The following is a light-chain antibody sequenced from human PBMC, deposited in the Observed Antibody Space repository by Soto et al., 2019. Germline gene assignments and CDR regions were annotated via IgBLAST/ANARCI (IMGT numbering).Light chain of an antibody. J-gene: IGKJ3*01. V-gene: IGKV3-15*01. CDR2: GAS. CDR3: QQYNNWPPEPTT. Sequence: EIVMTQSPATLSVSPGERATLSCRASQSVSSNLAWYQQKPGQAPRLLIYGASTRATGIPARFSGSGSGTEFTLTISSLQSEDFAVYYCQQYNNWPPEPTTFGPGTKVDIK. CDR1: QSVSSN.